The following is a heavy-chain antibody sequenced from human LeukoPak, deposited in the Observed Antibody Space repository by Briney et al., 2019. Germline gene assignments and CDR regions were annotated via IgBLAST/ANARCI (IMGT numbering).Heavy chain of an antibody. CDR1: GYSISSSYY. V-gene: IGHV4-61*01. J-gene: IGHJ3*02. CDR2: IYYSGST. D-gene: IGHD4-17*01. CDR3: ARDDYGDYGVFHAFDI. Sequence: SETLSLTCTVSGYSISSSYYWSWIRQPPGKGLEWIGYIYYSGSTNYNPSLKSRVTISVDTSKNQFSLKLSSVTAADTAVYYCARDDYGDYGVFHAFDIWGQGTMVTVSS.